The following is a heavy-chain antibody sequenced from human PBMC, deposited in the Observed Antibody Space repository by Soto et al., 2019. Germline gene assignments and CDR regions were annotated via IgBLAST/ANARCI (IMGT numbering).Heavy chain of an antibody. J-gene: IGHJ5*02. Sequence: KTSETLSLTCTVSGGSISSYYWSWIRQPPGKGLEWIGYIYYSGSTSYNPSLKSRVTISVDTSKNQFSLKLSSVTAADTAVYYCARGLTYYDFWRVWFDPWGQGTLVTVSS. CDR1: GGSISSYY. CDR2: IYYSGST. CDR3: ARGLTYYDFWRVWFDP. D-gene: IGHD3-3*01. V-gene: IGHV4-59*01.